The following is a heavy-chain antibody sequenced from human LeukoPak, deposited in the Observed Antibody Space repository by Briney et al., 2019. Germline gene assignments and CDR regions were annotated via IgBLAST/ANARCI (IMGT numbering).Heavy chain of an antibody. D-gene: IGHD6-6*01. CDR2: IIPILGIA. CDR1: GGTFSSYA. CDR3: ARDLVGQYSSSSRYFDY. Sequence: SVKVSCKASGGTFSSYAISWVRQAPGQGLEWMGRIIPILGIANYAQKFQGRVTITADKSTSTAYMELSSLRSEDTAVYYCARDLVGQYSSSSRYFDYWGQGTLVTVSS. V-gene: IGHV1-69*04. J-gene: IGHJ4*02.